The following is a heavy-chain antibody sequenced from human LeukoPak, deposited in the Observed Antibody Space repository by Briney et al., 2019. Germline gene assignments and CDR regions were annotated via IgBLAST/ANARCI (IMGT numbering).Heavy chain of an antibody. J-gene: IGHJ5*02. CDR3: AQTTRTGRVDP. V-gene: IGHV4-34*01. D-gene: IGHD2-8*02. CDR1: GGSFSGYY. CDR2: INHSGST. Sequence: SETLSFTCAVYGGSFSGYYWSWIRQPPGKGLEWIGEINHSGSTNYNPSLKSRVTISVDTSKNQFSLKLSSVTAADTAVYYCAQTTRTGRVDPWGQGTLVTVSS.